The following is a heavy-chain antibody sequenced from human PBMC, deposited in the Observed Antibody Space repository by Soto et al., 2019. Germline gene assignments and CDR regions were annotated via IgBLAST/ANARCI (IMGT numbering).Heavy chain of an antibody. CDR1: GASIRNYY. CDR2: VYTPDYT. Sequence: SETLSLTCSVSGASIRNYYWHWVRQLPGKGLEWIGYVYTPDYTRYNSSLKSRVTISVDTSKSQFSLRLNSVTAADTAVYYCARLVPTEGFDSWGQGTLVTVSS. V-gene: IGHV4-4*08. J-gene: IGHJ4*02. CDR3: ARLVPTEGFDS.